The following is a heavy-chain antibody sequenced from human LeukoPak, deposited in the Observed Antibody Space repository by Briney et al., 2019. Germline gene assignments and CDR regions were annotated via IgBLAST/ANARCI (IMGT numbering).Heavy chain of an antibody. V-gene: IGHV4-4*07. D-gene: IGHD6-13*01. CDR1: GGSISNYY. Sequence: SETVSLTCTVSGGSISNYYWSWIRQPAGKGLEWIGRIYTSGTTHYNPSLKSRVTMSVDTSKNQFSLNLSSVTAADTAVYYCARFSSIAAAFDYWGLGTLVTVSS. CDR2: IYTSGTT. CDR3: ARFSSIAAAFDY. J-gene: IGHJ4*02.